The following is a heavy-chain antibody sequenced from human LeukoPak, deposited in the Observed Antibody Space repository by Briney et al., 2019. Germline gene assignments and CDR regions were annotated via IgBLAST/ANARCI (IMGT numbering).Heavy chain of an antibody. J-gene: IGHJ5*02. CDR2: IIPIFGTA. V-gene: IGHV1-69*13. Sequence: GASVKVSCKASGGTFSSYAISWVRQAPGQGLEWMGGIIPIFGTANYAQKFQDRVTITADESTSTAYMELSSLRSEDTAVYYCARSAAIGRWFDPWGQGTLVTVSS. CDR1: GGTFSSYA. D-gene: IGHD2-2*02. CDR3: ARSAAIGRWFDP.